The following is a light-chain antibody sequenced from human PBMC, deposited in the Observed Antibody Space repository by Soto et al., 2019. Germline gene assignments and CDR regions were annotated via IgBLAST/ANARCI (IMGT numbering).Light chain of an antibody. CDR1: QGISSY. CDR3: QQSYSTPIT. J-gene: IGKJ5*01. CDR2: AAS. V-gene: IGKV1-39*01. Sequence: DIQWTQSPSFLSASVGDRVTITCRASQGISSYLNWYQQKPGKAPKLLIYAASSLQSGVPSRFSGSGSGTDFTLTISSLQPEDFATYYCQQSYSTPITFGQGTRLEIK.